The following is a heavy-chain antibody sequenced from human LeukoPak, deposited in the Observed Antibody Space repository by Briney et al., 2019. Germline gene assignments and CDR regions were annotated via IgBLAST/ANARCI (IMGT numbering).Heavy chain of an antibody. CDR3: VLLGTMVRGVTSTNWFDP. D-gene: IGHD3-10*01. CDR1: GFTLRSHW. CDR2: INTDGSST. J-gene: IGHJ5*02. V-gene: IGHV3-74*01. Sequence: GGSLRLSCAASGFTLRSHWMHWVRQPPGKGLVWVSRINTDGSSTSYADSVKGRFTISRDNAKNTLYLQMNSLRAEDTAVYYCVLLGTMVRGVTSTNWFDPWGQGTLVTVSS.